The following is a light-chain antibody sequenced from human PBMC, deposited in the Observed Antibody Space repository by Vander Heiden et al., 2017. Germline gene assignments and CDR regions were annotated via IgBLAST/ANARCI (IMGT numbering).Light chain of an antibody. J-gene: IGLJ2*01. CDR3: SSYTSRYNVV. Sequence: QSALTQPASVSGSPGQSITISCTGTSSDVGAYNYVSWYQHHPGKVPKLMIYDVSNRPSGVSNRFSGPKSGNTASLTISGLQAEDEADYYCSSYTSRYNVVFGGGTKLTVL. CDR1: SSDVGAYNY. V-gene: IGLV2-14*03. CDR2: DVS.